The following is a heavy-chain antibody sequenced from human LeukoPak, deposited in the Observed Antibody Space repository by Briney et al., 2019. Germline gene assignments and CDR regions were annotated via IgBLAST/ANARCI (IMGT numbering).Heavy chain of an antibody. CDR2: IKQDGSEK. J-gene: IGHJ4*02. Sequence: PGGSLRLSCAASGFTFSSYRMSWVRQAPGKGLEWVANIKQDGSEKYYVDSVKGRFTISRDNAKNTLYLQMNSLRAEDTAVYYCARDLAMVVVISPGYWGQGTLVTVSS. CDR1: GFTFSSYR. CDR3: ARDLAMVVVISPGY. D-gene: IGHD3-22*01. V-gene: IGHV3-7*01.